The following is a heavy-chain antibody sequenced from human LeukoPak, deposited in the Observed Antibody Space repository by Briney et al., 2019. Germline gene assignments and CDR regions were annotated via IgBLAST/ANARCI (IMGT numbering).Heavy chain of an antibody. J-gene: IGHJ4*02. CDR3: AKEARYYYGSGSSYQFDY. D-gene: IGHD3-10*01. Sequence: PGGSLRLSCAASGFTFSSYGMSWVRQAPGKGLEWVSAISGSGGSTYYADSVKGRFTISRDNSKNTLYLQMNSLRAEDTAVYYCAKEARYYYGSGSSYQFDYWGQGTLVTVSS. CDR1: GFTFSSYG. CDR2: ISGSGGST. V-gene: IGHV3-23*01.